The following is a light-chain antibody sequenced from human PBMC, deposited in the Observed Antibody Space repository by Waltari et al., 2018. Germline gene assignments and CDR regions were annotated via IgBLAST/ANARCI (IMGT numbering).Light chain of an antibody. CDR1: SRDVGRYNL. Sequence: QSALTQPASVSGSPGQSITVSCTGTSRDVGRYNLVSWYQQHPGKAHKLIIYEVSERPSGVSDRFSSSKSCNTASLTISGLQAEDEGYYYCCSFSGSSISMVFGGGTKLTVL. V-gene: IGLV2-23*02. CDR3: CSFSGSSISMV. J-gene: IGLJ2*01. CDR2: EVS.